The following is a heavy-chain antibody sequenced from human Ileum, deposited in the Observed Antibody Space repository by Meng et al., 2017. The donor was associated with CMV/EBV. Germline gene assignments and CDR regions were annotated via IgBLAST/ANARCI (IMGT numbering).Heavy chain of an antibody. V-gene: IGHV3-20*04. Sequence: GESLKISCAASGFTFDDYGMSWVRQAPGKGLEWVSGINWNGGSTGYANSVKGRFTISRDNAKNSLYLQMNSLRAEDTAVYYCARDRYDAFDIWGQGTMVTVSS. CDR2: INWNGGST. CDR3: ARDRYDAFDI. J-gene: IGHJ3*02. D-gene: IGHD3-16*02. CDR1: GFTFDDYG.